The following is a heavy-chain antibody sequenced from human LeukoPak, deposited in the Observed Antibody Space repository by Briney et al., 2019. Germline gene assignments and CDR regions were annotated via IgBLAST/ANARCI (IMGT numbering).Heavy chain of an antibody. Sequence: GGSLRLSCAASGFTFSSYDMHRVRQATGKGLEWVSAIGTAGDTYYPGSVKGRFTISRENAKNSLYLQMNSLRAGDTAVYYCARDNGDGGLDYWGQGTLVTVSS. D-gene: IGHD4-23*01. CDR1: GFTFSSYD. V-gene: IGHV3-13*01. CDR3: ARDNGDGGLDY. CDR2: IGTAGDT. J-gene: IGHJ4*02.